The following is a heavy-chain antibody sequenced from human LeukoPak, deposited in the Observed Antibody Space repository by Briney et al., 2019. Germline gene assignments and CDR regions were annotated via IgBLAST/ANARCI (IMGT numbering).Heavy chain of an antibody. CDR1: GFTFSNYW. Sequence: GGSLRLSCAASGFTFSNYWMHWVRQAPGKGLVWVSSIKGDGSVRNYSDSVKGRFTISRDNVENTLYLQMDSLEAEDTAVYYSARCVEPATVSELNYWGQGTLVTVSS. D-gene: IGHD3-10*01. CDR3: ARCVEPATVSELNY. V-gene: IGHV3-74*01. J-gene: IGHJ4*02. CDR2: IKGDGSVR.